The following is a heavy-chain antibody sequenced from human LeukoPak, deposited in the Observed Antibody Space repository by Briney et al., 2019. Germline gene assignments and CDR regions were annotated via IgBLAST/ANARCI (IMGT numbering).Heavy chain of an antibody. CDR3: ASSPTYYYDSSGYSGYFQH. J-gene: IGHJ1*01. D-gene: IGHD3-22*01. Sequence: PGGSLRLSRAASGFTFSSYAMHWVRQAPGKGLEWVAVISYDGSNKYYADSVTGRFTISRDNYDNTLYLQMNSLRAEDTAVYYCASSPTYYYDSSGYSGYFQHWGQGTLVTVSS. V-gene: IGHV3-30*01. CDR1: GFTFSSYA. CDR2: ISYDGSNK.